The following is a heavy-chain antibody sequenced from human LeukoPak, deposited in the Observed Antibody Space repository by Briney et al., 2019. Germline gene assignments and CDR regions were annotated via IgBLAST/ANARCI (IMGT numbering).Heavy chain of an antibody. V-gene: IGHV1-2*02. CDR3: ARRGDIPAVDMNWFDP. CDR1: GYTFTDYY. D-gene: IGHD6-13*01. CDR2: IDPNSGGT. J-gene: IGHJ5*02. Sequence: ASVKVSCKASGYTFTDYYMHWVRQAPGQGLEWMGWIDPNSGGTNYAQRSQGRVTMTRDKSISTAYLELSTLRSDDTAVYYCARRGDIPAVDMNWFDPWGQGTLVTVSS.